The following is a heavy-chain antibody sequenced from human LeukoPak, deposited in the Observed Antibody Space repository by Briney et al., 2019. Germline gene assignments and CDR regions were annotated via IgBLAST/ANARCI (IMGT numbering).Heavy chain of an antibody. CDR2: IRYDGSDK. Sequence: PGGSLRLSCAASGFTFSGYGMHWVRQAPGKGLDWVSFIRYDGSDKYYADSVKSRFTISRDTRKNFLYFQMMSLRTEDNALYYCAKDLGKVIAAAGTSGFDSWGRGTVVTVSS. V-gene: IGHV3-30*02. CDR3: AKDLGKVIAAAGTSGFDS. D-gene: IGHD6-13*01. CDR1: GFTFSGYG. J-gene: IGHJ4*01.